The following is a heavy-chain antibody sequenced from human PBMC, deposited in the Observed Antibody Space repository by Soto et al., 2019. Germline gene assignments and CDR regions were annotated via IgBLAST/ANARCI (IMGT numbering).Heavy chain of an antibody. V-gene: IGHV2-5*01. Sequence: QITLKESGPTLAKPTQTLTLTCSFSGFSLSTSGVGVGWIRQPPGKALEWLAVIYWNDDKRYSPSLKSRITITKYTPKNQVVLTMTNMDPVDTATYYCAHTGYSGLNLYFFYGLDVWGQGTTVTVSS. D-gene: IGHD5-12*01. CDR1: GFSLSTSGVG. CDR3: AHTGYSGLNLYFFYGLDV. CDR2: IYWNDDK. J-gene: IGHJ6*01.